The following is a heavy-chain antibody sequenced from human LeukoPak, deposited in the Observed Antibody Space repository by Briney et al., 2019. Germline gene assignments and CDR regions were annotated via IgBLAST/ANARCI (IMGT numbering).Heavy chain of an antibody. CDR2: IYYSGST. J-gene: IGHJ5*02. CDR3: ARLQQLIRDNWFDP. D-gene: IGHD6-13*01. V-gene: IGHV4-39*07. Sequence: SETLSLTCTVSGGSISSSSYYWGWIRQPPGKGLEWIGSIYYSGSTYYNPSLKSRVTISVDTSKNQFSLKLSSVTAADTAVYYCARLQQLIRDNWFDPWGQGTLVTVSS. CDR1: GGSISSSSYY.